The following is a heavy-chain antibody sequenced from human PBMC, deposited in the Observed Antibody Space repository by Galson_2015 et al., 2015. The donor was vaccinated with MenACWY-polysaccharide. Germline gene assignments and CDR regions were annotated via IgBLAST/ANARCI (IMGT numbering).Heavy chain of an antibody. Sequence: SLRLSCAASGFTFSSCAMSWVRQTPGKGLEWVSSITDSGVNTYYADSVKGRFTISRDNSKNTLDLQMNSLRPEDTALYYCAKDILRAQYCSGGRCYPEGAFHIWGQGTMVTVSS. D-gene: IGHD2-15*01. CDR2: ITDSGVNT. J-gene: IGHJ3*02. CDR3: AKDILRAQYCSGGRCYPEGAFHI. CDR1: GFTFSSCA. V-gene: IGHV3-23*01.